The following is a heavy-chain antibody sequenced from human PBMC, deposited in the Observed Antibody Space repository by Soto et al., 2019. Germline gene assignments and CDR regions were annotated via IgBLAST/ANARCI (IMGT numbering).Heavy chain of an antibody. D-gene: IGHD6-19*01. CDR1: GYTFTSYG. CDR2: ISAYNGNT. J-gene: IGHJ4*02. CDR3: ARDPRLVAVAGHFDY. V-gene: IGHV1-18*01. Sequence: QVQLVQSGAEVKKPGASVKVSCKASGYTFTSYGISWVRQAPGQGLEWMGWISAYNGNTNYAQKLQGRVTMTTDTSTSTAYIELRSLRSDDTAAYYCARDPRLVAVAGHFDYWGQGTLVTVSS.